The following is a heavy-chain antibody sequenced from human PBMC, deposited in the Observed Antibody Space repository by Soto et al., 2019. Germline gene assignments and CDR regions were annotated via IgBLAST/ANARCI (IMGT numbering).Heavy chain of an antibody. J-gene: IGHJ5*01. CDR1: GFTFSSSG. Sequence: LVESGGGVVQPGRSLRLSCVASGFTFSSSGMHWVRQAPGKGLEWVAVIWYDGSNKYYADSVKGRFTISRDNPKNPLYLQMNSLRAEDTAMYYCARGGASPDSWGQGTLVTVSS. V-gene: IGHV3-33*01. CDR2: IWYDGSNK. CDR3: ARGGASPDS.